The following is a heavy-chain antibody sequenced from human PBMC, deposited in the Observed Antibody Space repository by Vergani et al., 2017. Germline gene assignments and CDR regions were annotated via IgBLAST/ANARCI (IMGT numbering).Heavy chain of an antibody. CDR1: GFSFTSYW. Sequence: EVQLVQSGAEVKKPGESLRISCTCSGFSFTSYWISWVRQMPGKGLEWMGRIDPSDSYTHYSPSFQGHVTITADKSMRTAYLHGSSLKASDTAMYYCATGGAVVGFDYWGQGTLVTVSS. D-gene: IGHD2-21*01. CDR3: ATGGAVVGFDY. V-gene: IGHV5-10-1*03. J-gene: IGHJ4*02. CDR2: IDPSDSYT.